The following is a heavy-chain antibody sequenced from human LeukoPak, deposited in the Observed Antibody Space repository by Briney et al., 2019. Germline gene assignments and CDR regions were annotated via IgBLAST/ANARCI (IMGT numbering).Heavy chain of an antibody. D-gene: IGHD3-9*01. Sequence: GASVKVSCKASGYTFTDYYIHWVRQAPGQGLERMGWINPNSGGTNYAQKFQGRVTMTRDTSIATTYMDLSSLISDDTAVYYCARGHDNTGYNYFDYSGQGTLVTASS. CDR2: INPNSGGT. V-gene: IGHV1-2*02. CDR1: GYTFTDYY. CDR3: ARGHDNTGYNYFDY. J-gene: IGHJ4*02.